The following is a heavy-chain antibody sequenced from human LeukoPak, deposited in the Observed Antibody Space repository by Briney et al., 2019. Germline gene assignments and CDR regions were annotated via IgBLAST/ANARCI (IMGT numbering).Heavy chain of an antibody. V-gene: IGHV1-69*04. J-gene: IGHJ4*02. D-gene: IGHD6-13*01. CDR3: ARGRGIAAAGTQYYFDY. CDR2: IIPILGIA. Sequence: GASVKVSCKASGGTFSSYAISWVRQAPGQGLEWMGRIIPILGIANYAQKFQGRVTITADKSTSTAYMELSSLRSEDTAVYYCARGRGIAAAGTQYYFDYWGQGTLVTVSS. CDR1: GGTFSSYA.